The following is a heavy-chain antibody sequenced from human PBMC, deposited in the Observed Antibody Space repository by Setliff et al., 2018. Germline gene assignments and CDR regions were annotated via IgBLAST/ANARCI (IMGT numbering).Heavy chain of an antibody. V-gene: IGHV4-59*11. Sequence: SSSSHYWSWIRQPPGKGLEWIGYIHYSGTTNYNPSLKSRVTLSLGTAKNQFSLELRAVTAADTALYYCARENGYCSGGACYFMFDYWGQGTLVTVSS. CDR3: ARENGYCSGGACYFMFDY. J-gene: IGHJ4*02. CDR2: IHYSGTT. D-gene: IGHD2-15*01. CDR1: SSSSHY.